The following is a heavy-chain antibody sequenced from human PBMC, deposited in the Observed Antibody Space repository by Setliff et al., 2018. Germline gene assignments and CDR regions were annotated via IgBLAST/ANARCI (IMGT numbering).Heavy chain of an antibody. CDR3: AKDRAAAGILGAFEK. CDR1: GIYFGSSN. J-gene: IGHJ3*02. D-gene: IGHD6-13*01. V-gene: IGHV3-21*01. Sequence: GALRLSCVGSGIYFGSSNMNWVRQAPGKGLEWVSSISAANGYIYYADSVKGRFTISRDKSKNTLYLQMNRLTTYDTAVYYCAKDRAAAGILGAFEKWGQGTLVTFSS. CDR2: ISAANGYI.